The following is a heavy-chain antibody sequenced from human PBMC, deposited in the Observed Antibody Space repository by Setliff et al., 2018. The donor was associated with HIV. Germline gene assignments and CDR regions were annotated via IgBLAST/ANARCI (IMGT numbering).Heavy chain of an antibody. V-gene: IGHV1-46*01. J-gene: IGHJ4*02. D-gene: IGHD5-18*01. CDR3: ARAEYSSHNFFDS. CDR2: INPSGGST. Sequence: ASVKVSCKASGYIFTHYFVHWVRQAPGQGLEWMGIINPSGGSTSYAQKFQGRVTMTRDTSISTAYMELSSLRSEDTAMYYCARAEYSSHNFFDSWGQGTLVTVSS. CDR1: GYIFTHYF.